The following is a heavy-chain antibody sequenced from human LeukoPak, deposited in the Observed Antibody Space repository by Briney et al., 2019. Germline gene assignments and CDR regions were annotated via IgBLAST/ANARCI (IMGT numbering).Heavy chain of an antibody. CDR2: IDHSGAT. D-gene: IGHD6-13*01. CDR3: ARSGTYQYSSTSDY. V-gene: IGHV4-34*01. Sequence: SETLSLTCTVSGGSVTDYYWSWIRQSPGKRLEWIGEIDHSGATNYNPSLKSRVTISLDTSKNQFSLKLTSVIAADTAVYFCARSGTYQYSSTSDYWGQGTLVTVSS. J-gene: IGHJ4*02. CDR1: GGSVTDYY.